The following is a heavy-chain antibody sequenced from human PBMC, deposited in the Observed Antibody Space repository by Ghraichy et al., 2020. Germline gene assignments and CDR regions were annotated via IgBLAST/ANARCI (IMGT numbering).Heavy chain of an antibody. Sequence: SQTLSLTCAVYGGSFSGYYWSWIRQPPGKGLEWIGEINHSGSTNYNPSFKSRVTISVDTSKNQFSLKLSSVTAADTAVYYCARVRGRSGSYSWAYWGQGTLVTVSS. D-gene: IGHD1-26*01. V-gene: IGHV4-34*01. CDR1: GGSFSGYY. CDR2: INHSGST. CDR3: ARVRGRSGSYSWAY. J-gene: IGHJ4*02.